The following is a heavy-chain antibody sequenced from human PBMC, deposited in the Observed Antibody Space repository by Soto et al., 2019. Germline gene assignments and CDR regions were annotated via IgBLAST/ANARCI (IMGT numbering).Heavy chain of an antibody. CDR2: INSDGSTT. CDR1: GFTLSSIW. V-gene: IGHV3-74*01. Sequence: EVQLVESGGGLVQPGGSLRLPCAASGFTLSSIWMHWVRQAPGKGLVWVSCINSDGSTTSYADSVKGRFTISRDNAKNTLYLQMNSLTAEDTAVYYCVRDIRWGQGTLVTVSS. J-gene: IGHJ4*02. CDR3: VRDIR.